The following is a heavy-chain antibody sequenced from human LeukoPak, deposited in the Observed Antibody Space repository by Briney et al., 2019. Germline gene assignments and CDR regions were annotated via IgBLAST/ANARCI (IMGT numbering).Heavy chain of an antibody. D-gene: IGHD1-26*01. V-gene: IGHV1-8*01. Sequence: VASVSVSCKASGYTFTSYDINWVRQATGQGLEWMGWMNPNSGNTGYAQKFQGRVTMTRNTSISTAYMELSSLRSEDTAVYYCARGDREGGSYYFDWGQGTLVTVSS. J-gene: IGHJ4*02. CDR1: GYTFTSYD. CDR3: ARGDREGGSYYFD. CDR2: MNPNSGNT.